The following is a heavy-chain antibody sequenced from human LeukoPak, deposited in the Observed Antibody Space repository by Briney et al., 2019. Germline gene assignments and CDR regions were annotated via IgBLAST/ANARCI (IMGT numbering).Heavy chain of an antibody. V-gene: IGHV3-33*01. J-gene: IGHJ4*02. Sequence: PGRSLRLSCAASGFTFSSYGMHWVRQAPGKGLEWVAVIWYDGSNKYYADSVKGRFTISRDNSKNTLYLQMNSLRAEDTAVYYCNFGSFHIESDYWGQGTLVTVSS. D-gene: IGHD3-10*01. CDR3: NFGSFHIESDY. CDR2: IWYDGSNK. CDR1: GFTFSSYG.